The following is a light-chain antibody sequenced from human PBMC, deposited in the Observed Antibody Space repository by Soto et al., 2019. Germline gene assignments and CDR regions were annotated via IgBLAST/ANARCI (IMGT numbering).Light chain of an antibody. CDR1: QSISNW. V-gene: IGKV1-5*03. Sequence: DIQMTQSPSTLSASVGDRVTITCRASQSISNWLAWYQQKPEKAPKLLIYQASNLESGVPSRFSGSGSGTEFTLTINSLQPEDFATYSCQQYNSYWSSFGGGTKVEIK. CDR3: QQYNSYWSS. CDR2: QAS. J-gene: IGKJ4*01.